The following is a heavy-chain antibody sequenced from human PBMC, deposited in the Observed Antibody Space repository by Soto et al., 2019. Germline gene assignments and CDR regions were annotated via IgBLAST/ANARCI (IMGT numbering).Heavy chain of an antibody. CDR3: ARSPYSSGSWFHHFDF. D-gene: IGHD3-22*01. CDR2: INPSGGST. CDR1: GYTLIMYY. V-gene: IGHV1-46*01. Sequence: ASVKVSCKASGYTLIMYYMHWMRQAHRQGLEWMGLINPSGGSTTYAQKFQGRVTMTRDTSTSTVYMDLSSLKSEDTAVYYCARSPYSSGSWFHHFDFWGQGALVTVSS. J-gene: IGHJ4*02.